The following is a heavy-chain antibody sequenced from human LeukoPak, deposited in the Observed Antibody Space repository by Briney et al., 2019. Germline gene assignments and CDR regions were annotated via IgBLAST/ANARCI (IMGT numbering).Heavy chain of an antibody. CDR3: ARAMGGSGGRNYYYYYGMDV. D-gene: IGHD3-10*01. V-gene: IGHV1-46*01. Sequence: ASVKVSCKASGYTFTSYYMHWVRQAPGQELEWMGIINPSGGSTSYAQKFQGRVTMTRDTSTSTVYMELSSLRSGDTAVYYCARAMGGSGGRNYYYYYGMDVWGQGTTVTVSS. J-gene: IGHJ6*02. CDR2: INPSGGST. CDR1: GYTFTSYY.